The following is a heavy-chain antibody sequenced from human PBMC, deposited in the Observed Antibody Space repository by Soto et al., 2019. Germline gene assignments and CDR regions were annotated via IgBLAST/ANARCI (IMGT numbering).Heavy chain of an antibody. D-gene: IGHD3-10*01. V-gene: IGHV3-53*04. Sequence: GGSLRLSCAASGFTVSSNYMSWVRQAPGKGLEWVSVIYSGGSTYYADSVKGRFTISRHNSKNTLYLQMNSLRAEDTAAYYCARDYGSGSGSYYYYMDVWGKGTTVTVSS. CDR2: IYSGGST. CDR3: ARDYGSGSGSYYYYMDV. CDR1: GFTVSSNY. J-gene: IGHJ6*03.